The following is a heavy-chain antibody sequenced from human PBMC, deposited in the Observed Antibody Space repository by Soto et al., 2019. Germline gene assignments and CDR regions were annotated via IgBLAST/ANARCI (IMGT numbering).Heavy chain of an antibody. CDR3: ASILDDSSGYLRYFDY. V-gene: IGHV4-31*03. J-gene: IGHJ4*02. D-gene: IGHD3-22*01. CDR1: SGSIISGGYY. Sequence: SETLSLTSTVSSGSIISGGYYWSWIRQHPGKGLEWIGYIYYSGSTYCNPSLKIRVTISVDTSKNQFSLKLSSVTAADTAVYYCASILDDSSGYLRYFDYWGQGTLVTVSS. CDR2: IYYSGST.